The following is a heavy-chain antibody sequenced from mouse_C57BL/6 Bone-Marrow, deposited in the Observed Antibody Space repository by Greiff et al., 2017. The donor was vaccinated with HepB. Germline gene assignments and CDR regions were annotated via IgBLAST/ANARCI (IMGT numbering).Heavy chain of an antibody. CDR3: ARETGVFAY. CDR2: ISYDGSN. Sequence: EVKLQESGPGLVKPSQSLSLTCSVTGYSITSGYYWNWIRQFPGNKLEWMGYISYDGSNNYNPSLKNRISITRDTSKNQFFLKLNSVTTEDTATYYCARETGVFAYWGQGTLVTVSA. V-gene: IGHV3-6*01. J-gene: IGHJ3*01. CDR1: GYSITSGYY. D-gene: IGHD4-1*01.